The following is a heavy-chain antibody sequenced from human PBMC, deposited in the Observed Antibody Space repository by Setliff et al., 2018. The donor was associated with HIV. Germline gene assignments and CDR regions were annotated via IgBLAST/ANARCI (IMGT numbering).Heavy chain of an antibody. Sequence: PSETLSLTCTVSGGSMSTHYWSWIRQTPGKGLEWIGHIYTTGSTHYNPSLRSRVTISIDTSKSHFSLRLKSVTAAETALYYCASGSPFDGFDMWGQGTMVTVSS. V-gene: IGHV4-59*11. J-gene: IGHJ3*02. D-gene: IGHD1-26*01. CDR3: ASGSPFDGFDM. CDR2: IYTTGST. CDR1: GGSMSTHY.